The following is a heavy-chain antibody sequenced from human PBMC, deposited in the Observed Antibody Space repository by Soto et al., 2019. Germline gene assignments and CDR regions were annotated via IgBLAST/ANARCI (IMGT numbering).Heavy chain of an antibody. Sequence: ASVKVSWKASGFTFTSSAMQWVRQARGQRLEWIGWIVVGSGNTNYAQKFQERVTITRDMSTSTAYMELSSLRSEDTAVYYCAAGLVYCSSTSCYGSLDYWGQGTLVTGSS. J-gene: IGHJ4*02. V-gene: IGHV1-58*02. D-gene: IGHD2-2*01. CDR1: GFTFTSSA. CDR2: IVVGSGNT. CDR3: AAGLVYCSSTSCYGSLDY.